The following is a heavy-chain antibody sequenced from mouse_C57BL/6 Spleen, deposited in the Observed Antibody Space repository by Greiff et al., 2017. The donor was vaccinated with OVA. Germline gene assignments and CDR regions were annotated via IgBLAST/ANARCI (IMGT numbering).Heavy chain of an antibody. J-gene: IGHJ4*01. CDR2: INPYNGGT. CDR3: ARHGYDGDYYAMDY. Sequence: EVQLQQSGPVLVKPGASVKMSCKASGYTFTDYYMNWVKQSHGKSLEWIGVINPYNGGTSYNQKFKGKATLTVDKASSTAYMELNSLTSEDSAVYYCARHGYDGDYYAMDYWGQGTSVTVSS. D-gene: IGHD2-2*01. CDR1: GYTFTDYY. V-gene: IGHV1-19*01.